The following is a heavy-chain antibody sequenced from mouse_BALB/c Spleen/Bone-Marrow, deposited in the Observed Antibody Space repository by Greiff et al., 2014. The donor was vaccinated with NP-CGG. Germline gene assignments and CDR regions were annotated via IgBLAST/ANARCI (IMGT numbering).Heavy chain of an antibody. CDR3: ARHGDYYGSSLFAY. J-gene: IGHJ3*01. V-gene: IGHV5-2*03. Sequence: EVMLVESGGGLVQPGESLKLSCESNEYESPSHDMSWVRKTPEKRLELVAAINSDGGSTYYPDTMERRFIISRDNSKKTLYLQMSSLRSEDTAFYYCARHGDYYGSSLFAYWGQGTLVTVSA. CDR1: EYESPSHD. D-gene: IGHD1-1*01. CDR2: INSDGGST.